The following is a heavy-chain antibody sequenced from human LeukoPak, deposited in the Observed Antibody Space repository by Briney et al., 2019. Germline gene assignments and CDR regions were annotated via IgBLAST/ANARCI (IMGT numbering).Heavy chain of an antibody. CDR3: AGDHAPYGSGSYYPDY. CDR1: GFTFSSYS. D-gene: IGHD3-10*01. Sequence: GGSLRLSCAASGFTFSSYSMNWVRRAPGKGLEWVSSISSSSSYIYYADSVKGRFTISRDNAKNSLYLQMNSLRAEDTAVYYCAGDHAPYGSGSYYPDYWGQGTLVTVSS. V-gene: IGHV3-21*01. J-gene: IGHJ4*02. CDR2: ISSSSSYI.